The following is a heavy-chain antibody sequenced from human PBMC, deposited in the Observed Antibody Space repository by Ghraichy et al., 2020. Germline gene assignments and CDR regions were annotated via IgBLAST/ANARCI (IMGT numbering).Heavy chain of an antibody. J-gene: IGHJ6*02. D-gene: IGHD3-10*01. Sequence: SQTLSLTCRVSGDSISDYYWSWIRQSPGKGLQWIGYVYNSGNTEYNPSLKSRVTISAHTSKRQLSLELRSVTAADTAIYYCARGATFGEVFYYYVMDVWGQGTKVTVSS. CDR3: ARGATFGEVFYYYVMDV. CDR1: GDSISDYY. V-gene: IGHV4-59*01. CDR2: VYNSGNT.